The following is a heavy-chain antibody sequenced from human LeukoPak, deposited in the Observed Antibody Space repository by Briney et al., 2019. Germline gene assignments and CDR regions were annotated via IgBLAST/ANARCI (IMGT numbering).Heavy chain of an antibody. CDR1: GGSISNYY. V-gene: IGHV4-59*01. CDR3: ARVATYYYYYMDV. J-gene: IGHJ6*03. Sequence: SETLSLTCTVSGGSISNYYWSWIRQPPGKGLEWIGYIYYSGSTNYNPSLKSRVTISVDTSKNQFSLKLSSVTAADTAAYYCARVATYYYYYMDVWGKGTTVTVSS. CDR2: IYYSGST.